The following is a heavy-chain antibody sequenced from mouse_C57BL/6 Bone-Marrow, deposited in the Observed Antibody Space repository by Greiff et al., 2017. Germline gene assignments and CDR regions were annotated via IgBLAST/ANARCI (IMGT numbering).Heavy chain of an antibody. V-gene: IGHV5-6*01. CDR2: ISIGGSYT. CDR3: ARQSGEGAWFAY. J-gene: IGHJ3*01. Sequence: EVQLQESGGDLVKPGGSLKLSCAASGFTFSSYGMSWVRQTPDKRLEWVATISIGGSYTYYPDSVKGRFTISRDNAKNTLYMQMSSLKSEDTAMYYCARQSGEGAWFAYWGQGTPVTVSA. CDR1: GFTFSSYG.